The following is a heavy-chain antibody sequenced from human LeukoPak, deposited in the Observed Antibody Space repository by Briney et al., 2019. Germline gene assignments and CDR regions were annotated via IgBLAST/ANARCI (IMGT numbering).Heavy chain of an antibody. D-gene: IGHD6-19*01. CDR3: SRGTSDWPGVDY. Sequence: GGSLRLSCTASGFTFSRYWMHWGRQAPEKALVGVSSVLPDGSYADYADSVKGRFTISRDNAKNTLYLQTNSLRAAATAVYYCSRGTSDWPGVDYWGQGTQVTVSS. CDR2: VLPDGSYA. V-gene: IGHV3-74*01. J-gene: IGHJ4*02. CDR1: GFTFSRYW.